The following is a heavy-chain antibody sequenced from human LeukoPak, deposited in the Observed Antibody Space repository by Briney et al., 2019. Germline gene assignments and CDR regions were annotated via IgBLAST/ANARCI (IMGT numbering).Heavy chain of an antibody. V-gene: IGHV1-18*01. CDR3: ARSGSYYFDY. CDR1: GYTFTSYG. D-gene: IGHD1-26*01. Sequence: ASVKVSCKASGYTFTSYGISWVRQAPGQGLEWMGWISAYNGNTNYAQKFQGRVTITRNTSISTAYMELSSLRSEDTAVYYCARSGSYYFDYWGQGTLVTVSS. J-gene: IGHJ4*02. CDR2: ISAYNGNT.